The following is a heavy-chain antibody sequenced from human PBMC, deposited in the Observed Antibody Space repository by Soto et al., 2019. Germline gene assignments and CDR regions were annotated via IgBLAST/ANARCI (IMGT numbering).Heavy chain of an antibody. CDR3: ARDRNYYGSGTYYRDYYYGMDV. D-gene: IGHD3-10*01. V-gene: IGHV4-30-4*01. CDR2: INYSGRT. CDR1: GGSISSADYH. Sequence: PSETLSLTCTVSGGSISSADYHWSWIRQPPGEGLEWIGYINYSGRTYYNPSLRSRLIISVDTSKNQFSLRLSSVTAADTAVYYCARDRNYYGSGTYYRDYYYGMDVWGQGTTVTVSS. J-gene: IGHJ6*02.